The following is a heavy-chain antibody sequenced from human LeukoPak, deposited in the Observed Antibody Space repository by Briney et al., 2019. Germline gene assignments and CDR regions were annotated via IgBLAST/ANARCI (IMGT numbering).Heavy chain of an antibody. J-gene: IGHJ5*02. D-gene: IGHD2-2*01. V-gene: IGHV3-73*01. CDR2: IRSKANSYAT. CDR1: GFTLSGSA. CDR3: TTNIVVVPAAGNWFAP. Sequence: GGSLRLSCAASGFTLSGSAMHWVRQASGKGLEWVGRIRSKANSYATAYAASVKGRFTISRDDSKNTAYLQMNSLKTEDTAVYYCTTNIVVVPAAGNWFAPWGQGTLVTVSS.